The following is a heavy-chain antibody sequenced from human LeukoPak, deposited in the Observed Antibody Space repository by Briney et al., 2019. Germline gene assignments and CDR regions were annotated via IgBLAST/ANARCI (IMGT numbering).Heavy chain of an antibody. CDR1: GFIFSSYG. D-gene: IGHD5-12*01. J-gene: IGHJ3*02. V-gene: IGHV3-30*02. Sequence: PGGSLRLSCAASGFIFSSYGMHWVRQAPGKGLEWVAFIRYDGSNRYYADSVKGRFTVSRDNSKNTLYLQMNSLRAEDTAVYYCARGRLSGNSAFEIWGQGTPVTVSS. CDR2: IRYDGSNR. CDR3: ARGRLSGNSAFEI.